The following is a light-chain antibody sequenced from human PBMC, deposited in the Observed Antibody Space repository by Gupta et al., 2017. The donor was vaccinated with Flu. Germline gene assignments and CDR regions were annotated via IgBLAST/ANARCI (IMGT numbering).Light chain of an antibody. Sequence: QSVLTQPLSVSGAPGQKVTISCTGTSSNLGADYHVHWYQPAPVTAPKTLTYENNHPPSRVPYRFSGSRSGTSASLAISGLQADDEAHYYCTSYYSSLCGWVFCGGTKLTVL. V-gene: IGLV1-40*01. CDR3: TSYYSSLCGWV. J-gene: IGLJ3*02. CDR2: ENN. CDR1: SSNLGADYH.